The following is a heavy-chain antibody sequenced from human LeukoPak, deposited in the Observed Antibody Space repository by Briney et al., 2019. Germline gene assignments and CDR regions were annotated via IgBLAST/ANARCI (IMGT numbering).Heavy chain of an antibody. CDR1: GYTFTSNY. CDR3: ARDREGFDY. Sequence: ASVKVSCKASGYTFTSNYMQWVRQAPGQGLEWMGMIYPKDGSTTYAQKFQGRAATTRDTSTSTVYMELSSLKSEDTAVYFCARDREGFDYWGQGTLVTVSS. CDR2: IYPKDGST. J-gene: IGHJ4*02. D-gene: IGHD1-26*01. V-gene: IGHV1-46*01.